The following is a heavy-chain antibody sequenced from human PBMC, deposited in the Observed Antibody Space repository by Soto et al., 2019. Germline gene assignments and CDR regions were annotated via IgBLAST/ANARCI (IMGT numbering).Heavy chain of an antibody. CDR2: IYYSGST. J-gene: IGHJ4*02. V-gene: IGHV4-59*01. CDR1: GGSSSSYH. D-gene: IGHD1-26*01. Sequence: SETLSLTCTVSGGSSSSYHWSCIRQPPGKGLEWIGYIYYSGSTNYNPSLKSRVTISVDRSKNQFSLKLSSVTAADTAVYYCARRYGGNFDSWGQATLVTVSS. CDR3: ARRYGGNFDS.